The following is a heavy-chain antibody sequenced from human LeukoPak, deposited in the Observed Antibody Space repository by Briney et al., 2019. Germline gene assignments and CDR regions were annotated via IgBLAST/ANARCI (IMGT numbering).Heavy chain of an antibody. D-gene: IGHD3-3*01. V-gene: IGHV3-23*01. CDR1: GFTFSIYA. CDR3: AKAELGVDTFFDY. CDR2: ISGSGGTA. J-gene: IGHJ4*02. Sequence: PGGSLRLSCAASGFTFSIYAMSWVRQAPGKGLGWVSAISGSGGTAYYADSVKGRFTTSRDNSKNTLYLQMNSLRAEDTAVYYCAKAELGVDTFFDYWGQGTLVTVSS.